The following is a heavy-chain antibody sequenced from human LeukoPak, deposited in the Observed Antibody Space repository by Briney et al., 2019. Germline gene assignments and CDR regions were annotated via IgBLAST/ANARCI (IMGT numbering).Heavy chain of an antibody. CDR1: GFTFGDYA. V-gene: IGHV3-49*04. D-gene: IGHD6-19*01. CDR3: ASGWGSSSGWYYD. CDR2: IRSKAYGGTT. J-gene: IGHJ4*02. Sequence: GGSLRLSCTASGFTFGDYAMSWVRQAPGKGLEWVGFIRSKAYGGTTEYAASVKGRFTISRDDSKSIAYLQMNSLKTEDTAVYYCASGWGSSSGWYYDWGQGTLVTVSS.